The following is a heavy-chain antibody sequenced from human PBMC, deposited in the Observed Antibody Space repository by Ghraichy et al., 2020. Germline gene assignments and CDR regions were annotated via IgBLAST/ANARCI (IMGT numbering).Heavy chain of an antibody. CDR1: VGSFNGYY. D-gene: IGHD5-18*01. V-gene: IGHV4-34*01. J-gene: IGHJ3*02. CDR3: ARRRQTWSAAEGDAFDI. Sequence: GSLRLSCAVYVGSFNGYYWSWIRQPQGKGLEWIGEIHPTGTTNNSPSLKSRLTLLVDTSKNQFSLLLKSVTAADTAVYYCARRRQTWSAAEGDAFDIWSQGAMVTVSS. CDR2: IHPTGTT.